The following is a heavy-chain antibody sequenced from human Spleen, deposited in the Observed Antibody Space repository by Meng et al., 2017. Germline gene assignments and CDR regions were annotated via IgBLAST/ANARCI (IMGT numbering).Heavy chain of an antibody. V-gene: IGHV3-23*01. D-gene: IGHD6-19*01. J-gene: IGHJ4*02. Sequence: GESLKISCAVSGFTFSSYAMNWVRQAPGKGLEWGSSITISADSTYYADSVKGRFTISRDNSKNTLYLKMNSLRDEDTAVYYCAKGRHSSGWDDFDDWGQGTLVTVSS. CDR2: ITISADST. CDR3: AKGRHSSGWDDFDD. CDR1: GFTFSSYA.